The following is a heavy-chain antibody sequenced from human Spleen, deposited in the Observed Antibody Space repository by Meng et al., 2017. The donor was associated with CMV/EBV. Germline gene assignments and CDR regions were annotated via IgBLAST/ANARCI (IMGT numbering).Heavy chain of an antibody. J-gene: IGHJ4*02. D-gene: IGHD5-24*01. V-gene: IGHV3-53*05. CDR1: GFTVSGNY. Sequence: GGSLRLSCEVSGFTVSGNYMSWVRQAPGEGLEWVSVIHSDGDTYYADSVKGRFTISRDNSKDTLFLQMDSLRTEDTAVYYCATRRDGYNTHWGQGTLVTVSS. CDR3: ATRRDGYNTH. CDR2: IHSDGDT.